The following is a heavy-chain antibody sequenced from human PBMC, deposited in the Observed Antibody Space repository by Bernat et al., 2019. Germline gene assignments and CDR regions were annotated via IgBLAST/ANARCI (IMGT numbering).Heavy chain of an antibody. CDR2: ITHSGST. J-gene: IGHJ5*02. Sequence: QVRLQQWGAGRLKLSETLSPTSAVKVGSFGVYSWSWIRQPQGKGREWIGEITHSGSTNYNRSLKSRVTISVDTSKNQFSLKLSSVTAADTAVYYCARGRGRVDYYDSSGYYYGSGVFDPWGQGTLVTVSS. V-gene: IGHV4-34*01. CDR3: ARGRGRVDYYDSSGYYYGSGVFDP. D-gene: IGHD3-22*01. CDR1: VGSFGVYS.